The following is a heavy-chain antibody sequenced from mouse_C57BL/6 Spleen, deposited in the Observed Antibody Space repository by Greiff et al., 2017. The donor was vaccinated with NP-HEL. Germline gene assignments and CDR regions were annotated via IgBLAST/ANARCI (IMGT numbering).Heavy chain of an antibody. CDR2: IDPSDSET. Sequence: QVQLQQPGAELVRPGSSVKLSCKASGYTFTSYWMHWVKQRPIQGLEWIGNIDPSDSETHYNQKFKDKATLTVDKSSSTAYMQLSSLTSEDSAVYYCARYDGYYAMDYWGQGTSVTVSS. J-gene: IGHJ4*01. V-gene: IGHV1-52*01. CDR1: GYTFTSYW. D-gene: IGHD2-14*01. CDR3: ARYDGYYAMDY.